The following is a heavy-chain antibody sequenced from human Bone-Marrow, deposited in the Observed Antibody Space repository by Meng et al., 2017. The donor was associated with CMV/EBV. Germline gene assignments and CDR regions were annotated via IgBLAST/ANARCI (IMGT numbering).Heavy chain of an antibody. V-gene: IGHV3-30*02. CDR2: ISHEGSNK. CDR3: AYYSSSGYYFDY. J-gene: IGHJ4*02. Sequence: GESLKISCVTSGFHFSGHVMHWVRQAPGKGLEWVAFISHEGSNKNYVDSVRGRFVISRDNSKNTLYLPMNSLTDEDTAVYYCAYYSSSGYYFDYWGQGTQVTVSS. CDR1: GFHFSGHV. D-gene: IGHD3-22*01.